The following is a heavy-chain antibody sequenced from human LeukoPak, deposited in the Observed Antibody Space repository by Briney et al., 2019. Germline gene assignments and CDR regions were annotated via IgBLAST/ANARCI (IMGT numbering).Heavy chain of an antibody. CDR2: ISSDGSQQ. CDR3: VKEVVTTRYNFDY. Sequence: PGGSLRLSCAASGFTFSSFGMHWVRQAPGKGLEWVAIISSDGSQQYYSDSVKGRFSISRDDSKNTLYLQMNSLRAEDTATYFCVKEVVTTRYNFDYWGQGTLVTVSS. D-gene: IGHD2/OR15-2a*01. CDR1: GFTFSSFG. V-gene: IGHV3-30*18. J-gene: IGHJ4*02.